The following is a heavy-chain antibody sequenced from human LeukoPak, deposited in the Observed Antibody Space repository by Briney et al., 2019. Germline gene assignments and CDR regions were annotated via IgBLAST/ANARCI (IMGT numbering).Heavy chain of an antibody. CDR3: AKDRSSSGYYYFDY. J-gene: IGHJ4*02. CDR1: GFTFSSYA. D-gene: IGHD3-22*01. CDR2: ISGSGAST. V-gene: IGHV3-23*01. Sequence: GGSLRLSCAASGFTFSSYAMSWVRQAPGKGLEWVSVISGSGASTYYADSVKGRSTISRDNSKNTLYLQMNSLRAEDTAVYSCAKDRSSSGYYYFDYWRQGTLVTVTS.